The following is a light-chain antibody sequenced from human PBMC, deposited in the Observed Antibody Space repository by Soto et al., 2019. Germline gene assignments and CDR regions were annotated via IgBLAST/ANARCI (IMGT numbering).Light chain of an antibody. CDR3: SSYKSDPSYV. CDR2: AVS. V-gene: IGLV2-14*01. Sequence: QSVLTQPASVSGSPGQSITISCTGTSSDVGLYDYVSWYQQHPGKAPQLMIYAVSNRPSGVSNRFSASKSGNTASLFISGLQAEDEDDYYCSSYKSDPSYVFASGTKVTV. J-gene: IGLJ1*01. CDR1: SSDVGLYDY.